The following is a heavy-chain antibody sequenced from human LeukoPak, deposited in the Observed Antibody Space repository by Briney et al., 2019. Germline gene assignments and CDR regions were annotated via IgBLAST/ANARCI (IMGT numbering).Heavy chain of an antibody. CDR2: ISGSGGST. D-gene: IGHD4-17*01. V-gene: IGHV3-23*01. Sequence: GGSLRPSCAASGFTFSSYAMSWVRQAPGKGLEWVSAISGSGGSTYYADSVKGRFTISRDNSKNTLYLQMNSLRAEDTAVYYCAKDMKDGYGDYVFDYWGQGTLVTVSS. J-gene: IGHJ4*02. CDR1: GFTFSSYA. CDR3: AKDMKDGYGDYVFDY.